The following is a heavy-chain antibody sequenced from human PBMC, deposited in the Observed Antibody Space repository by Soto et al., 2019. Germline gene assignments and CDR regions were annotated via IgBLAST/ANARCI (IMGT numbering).Heavy chain of an antibody. CDR2: VSYSGST. V-gene: IGHV4-59*01. Sequence: QVQLQESGPGLVKPSETLSLTCTVSGGSISSYYWSWIRQPPGKGLEWIGYVSYSGSTNYNPSLKSRVTISVDTSKNQFSLKLNSVTAAYTAVYYFARGISGSYYALGYWGQGTLVTVSS. D-gene: IGHD1-26*01. CDR1: GGSISSYY. J-gene: IGHJ4*02. CDR3: ARGISGSYYALGY.